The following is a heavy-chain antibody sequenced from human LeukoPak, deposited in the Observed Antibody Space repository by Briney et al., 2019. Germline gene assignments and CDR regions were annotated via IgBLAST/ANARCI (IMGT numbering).Heavy chain of an antibody. CDR3: ARQHGDYGYYYYMDV. J-gene: IGHJ6*03. D-gene: IGHD4-17*01. V-gene: IGHV5-51*01. CDR1: GYSFTNYW. CDR2: IYPGDSDT. Sequence: GESLKISCQGSGYSFTNYWIGWVRQMPGKGLEWMGIIYPGDSDTRYSPSFRGQVTISADKSISTAYLQWSSLKASDTAMYYCARQHGDYGYYYYMDVWGKGTTVTVSS.